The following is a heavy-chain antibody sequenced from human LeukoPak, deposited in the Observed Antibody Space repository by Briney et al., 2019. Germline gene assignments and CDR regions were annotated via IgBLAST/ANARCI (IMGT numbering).Heavy chain of an antibody. CDR3: ARDSGAGYSTSWYMDY. CDR2: VYYSGST. Sequence: SETLSLTCTVSGGPIRNYYWSWIRQPPGKGLEWIGYVYYSGSTNYNPSLKSRVTISVDTSKNQFSLKLTSVTAADTAVYFCARDSGAGYSTSWYMDYWGQGTLVTVSS. D-gene: IGHD6-13*01. V-gene: IGHV4-59*01. J-gene: IGHJ4*02. CDR1: GGPIRNYY.